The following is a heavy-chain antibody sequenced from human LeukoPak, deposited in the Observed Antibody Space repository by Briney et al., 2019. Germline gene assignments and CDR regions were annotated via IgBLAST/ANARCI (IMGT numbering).Heavy chain of an antibody. V-gene: IGHV3-21*01. CDR1: GFTFSSYS. CDR3: ARVTMVRGVYDAFDI. D-gene: IGHD3-10*01. CDR2: ISSSSSYI. J-gene: IGHJ3*02. Sequence: GGSLRLSCAASGFTFSSYSMNWVRQAPGKGLEWLSSISSSSSYIYYADSVKGRFTISRDYAKNSLYLQMNSLRAEDTAVYYCARVTMVRGVYDAFDIWGQGTMVTVSS.